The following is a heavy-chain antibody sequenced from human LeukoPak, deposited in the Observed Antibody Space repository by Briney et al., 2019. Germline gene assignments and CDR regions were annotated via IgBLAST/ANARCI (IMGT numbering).Heavy chain of an antibody. Sequence: GGALRLPCPASGFTFSSYWMSWVRQAPGRGLEWVANIKQDGSEKYYVDSVKGRFTISRDNAKNSLYLQMNSLRAEDTAVYCCAREKRGRSSPDYWGQGTLVTVSS. J-gene: IGHJ4*02. CDR2: IKQDGSEK. V-gene: IGHV3-7*01. CDR1: GFTFSSYW. CDR3: AREKRGRSSPDY. D-gene: IGHD6-6*01.